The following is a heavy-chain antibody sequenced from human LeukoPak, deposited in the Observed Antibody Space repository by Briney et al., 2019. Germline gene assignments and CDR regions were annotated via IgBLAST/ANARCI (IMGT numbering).Heavy chain of an antibody. CDR3: ARGFGDSRGTRFDP. CDR2: ISYSGTT. V-gene: IGHV4-39*07. D-gene: IGHD3-22*01. J-gene: IGHJ5*02. Sequence: SETLSLTCTVSGGSISSSNYYWGWIRQPPGKGLEWIGYISYSGTTYYDPSLKSRAILSVDTSKNQFSLKLTSVTAADTAVYYCARGFGDSRGTRFDPWGRGTLVTVSS. CDR1: GGSISSSNYY.